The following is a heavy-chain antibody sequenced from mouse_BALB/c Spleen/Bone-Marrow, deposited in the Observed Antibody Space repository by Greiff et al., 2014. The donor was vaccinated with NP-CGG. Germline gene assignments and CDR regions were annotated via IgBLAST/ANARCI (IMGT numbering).Heavy chain of an antibody. CDR1: GYAFSSSW. J-gene: IGHJ4*01. CDR2: IYPGDGDT. Sequence: VKLQESGPELVKPGASVKISCTGSGYAFSSSWMNWVKQRPGQGLEWIGRIYPGDGDTNSNGRFKGKATLTADRSSNTAYMQLSSLTSVDSAVYFCARSAYYGSSYGAMDYWGQGTSVTVPS. CDR3: ARSAYYGSSYGAMDY. V-gene: IGHV1-82*01. D-gene: IGHD1-1*01.